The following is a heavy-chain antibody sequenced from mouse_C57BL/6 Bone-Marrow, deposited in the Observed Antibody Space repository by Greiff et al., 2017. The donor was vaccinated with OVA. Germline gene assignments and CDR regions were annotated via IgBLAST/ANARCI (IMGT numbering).Heavy chain of an antibody. CDR3: ARRNWDEDYAMDY. D-gene: IGHD4-1*01. V-gene: IGHV1-34*01. CDR2: IYPNNGGN. J-gene: IGHJ4*01. Sequence: EVQLQQSGPGLVKPGASVKMSCKASGYTFTDYYMHWVKQSHGKSLEWIGYIYPNNGGNGYNQKFKGKATLTVDKSSSTAYMELRSLTSEDSAVYYCARRNWDEDYAMDYWGQGTSVTVSS. CDR1: GYTFTDYY.